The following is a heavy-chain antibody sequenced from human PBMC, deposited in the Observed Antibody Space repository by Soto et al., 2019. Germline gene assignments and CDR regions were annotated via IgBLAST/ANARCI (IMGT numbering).Heavy chain of an antibody. CDR1: GGSTSSYY. CDR2: IHYSGST. Sequence: ETLSLTCTVSGGSTSSYYWSWIRQSPGKGLEWIGYIHYSGSTKSNPSLKSRVTISVDTSRNQVSLKLSSVTAADSAVYFCARARYQLLHPYYYGMDVWGQGTTVTVSS. CDR3: ARARYQLLHPYYYGMDV. V-gene: IGHV4-59*01. D-gene: IGHD2-2*01. J-gene: IGHJ6*02.